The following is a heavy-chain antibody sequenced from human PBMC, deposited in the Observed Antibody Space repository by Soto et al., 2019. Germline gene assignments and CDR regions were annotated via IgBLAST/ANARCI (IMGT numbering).Heavy chain of an antibody. J-gene: IGHJ4*02. D-gene: IGHD5-18*01. CDR2: ISGSGGNT. V-gene: IGHV3-23*01. CDR1: GFFFSGYA. CDR3: TRVATAVYS. Sequence: GGSLRLSCAAFGFFFSGYAMTWARRAPGKGLEWVSAISGSGGNTYYADSVKGRFTISRDNSKNTLYLQMNTLRVEDTAVYYCTRVATAVYSWGRGVLVTVSS.